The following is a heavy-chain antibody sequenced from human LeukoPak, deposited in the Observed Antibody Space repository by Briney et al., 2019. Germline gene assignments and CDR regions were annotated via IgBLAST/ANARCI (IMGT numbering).Heavy chain of an antibody. CDR1: GGTFSSYT. D-gene: IGHD5-12*01. V-gene: IGHV1-69*04. CDR2: IIPILGIA. Sequence: GASVKVSCKASGGTFSSYTISWVRQAPGQGLEWMGRIIPILGIANYAQKFQGRVTITADKCTSTAYMELSSLRSEDTAVYYCARESGGSGYDDMVWDVWGKGTTVTVSS. CDR3: ARESGGSGYDDMVWDV. J-gene: IGHJ6*04.